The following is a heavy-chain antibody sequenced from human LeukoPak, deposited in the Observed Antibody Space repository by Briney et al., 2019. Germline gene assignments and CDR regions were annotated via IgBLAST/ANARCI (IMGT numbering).Heavy chain of an antibody. CDR2: ISFSSGTI. Sequence: GGSLRLSCAASGFSFSDHYMTWVRQAPGKGLEWLSTISFSSGTIFYADSVKGRFTISRDNAKNALFLRMTSLRAEDTAVYYCARRDTESYYYYLDVWGNGTTVIVSS. V-gene: IGHV3-11*04. CDR3: ARRDTESYYYYLDV. J-gene: IGHJ6*03. CDR1: GFSFSDHY.